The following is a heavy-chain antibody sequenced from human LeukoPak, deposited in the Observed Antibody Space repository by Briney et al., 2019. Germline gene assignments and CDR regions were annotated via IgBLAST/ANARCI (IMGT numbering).Heavy chain of an antibody. V-gene: IGHV3-23*01. CDR1: GFTFSTYA. D-gene: IGHD2-21*02. Sequence: GGSLRLSCAAPGFTFSTYAMGWVRQAPGGGLEWVSSIKGGGDDPFYADSVKGRFTISRDNSKNTLFLQLDSLRAEDSAVYYCAKGGHDFNPFYWWGQGTLVTVSS. CDR2: IKGGGDDP. CDR3: AKGGHDFNPFYW. J-gene: IGHJ4*02.